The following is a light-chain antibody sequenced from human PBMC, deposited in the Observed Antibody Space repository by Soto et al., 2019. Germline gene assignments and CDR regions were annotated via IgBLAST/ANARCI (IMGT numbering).Light chain of an antibody. V-gene: IGKV3-11*01. CDR2: DAS. J-gene: IGKJ1*01. Sequence: EIVLTQSPATLSLSPGERATLSCRASQIVSSYLAWYQQKPGQAPRLLIYDASNRATGIPARFSGSGSGTDFTLTINNLEPEDFAVYYCQQRASWPWTFGQGTKVDIK. CDR1: QIVSSY. CDR3: QQRASWPWT.